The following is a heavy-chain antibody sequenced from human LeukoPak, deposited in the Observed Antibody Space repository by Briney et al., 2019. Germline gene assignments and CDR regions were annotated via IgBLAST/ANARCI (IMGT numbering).Heavy chain of an antibody. Sequence: GGSLRLSCAASGFTFSSYWMHWVRHAPGKGLVWVSRINSDGSSTSYAGSVKGRFTISRDNAKNTLYLQMNSLRAEDTAVYYCARATRWLQPGYWGQGTLVTVSS. CDR3: ARATRWLQPGY. CDR2: INSDGSST. CDR1: GFTFSSYW. J-gene: IGHJ4*02. V-gene: IGHV3-74*01. D-gene: IGHD5-24*01.